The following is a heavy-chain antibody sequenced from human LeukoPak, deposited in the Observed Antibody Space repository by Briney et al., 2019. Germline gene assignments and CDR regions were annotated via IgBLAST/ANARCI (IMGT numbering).Heavy chain of an antibody. CDR2: IYPGDSDT. CDR3: ARSGVPGAMTWFDP. Sequence: PGESLKISCRASGYSFPTYWFAWVRQMPGKGLEWMGIIYPGDSDTRYSPSFQGQVTISADKSINTAYLQWRSLKASDTAMYYCARSGVPGAMTWFDPWGQGTLVTVSS. CDR1: GYSFPTYW. V-gene: IGHV5-51*01. D-gene: IGHD2-2*01. J-gene: IGHJ5*02.